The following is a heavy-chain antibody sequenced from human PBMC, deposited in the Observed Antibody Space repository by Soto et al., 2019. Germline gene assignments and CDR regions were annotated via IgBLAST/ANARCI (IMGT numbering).Heavy chain of an antibody. CDR3: ARDFPLRY. J-gene: IGHJ4*02. V-gene: IGHV4-59*01. CDR2: IYYSGST. Sequence: PSEPLSPTCSFSGLSTCIYYRCWIRQPPGKGLEWIGYIYYSGSTNYNPSLKSRVTISVDTSKNQFSLKLSSVTAADTAVYYCARDFPLRYWGQGTRVTVSS. D-gene: IGHD4-17*01. CDR1: GLSTCIYY.